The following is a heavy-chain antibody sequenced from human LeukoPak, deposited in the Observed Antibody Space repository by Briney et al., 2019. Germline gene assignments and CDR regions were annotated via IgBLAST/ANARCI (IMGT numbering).Heavy chain of an antibody. CDR1: GGSFSGYY. Sequence: PSETLSLTCAVYGGSFSGYYWSWIRQPPGKGLEWIGEIDHSGSTNYNPSLKSRVTISVDTSKNQFSLKLSSVTAADTAVYYCASSYLYSYYYYMDVWGKGTTVTVSS. D-gene: IGHD2-2*02. CDR3: ASSYLYSYYYYMDV. J-gene: IGHJ6*03. CDR2: IDHSGST. V-gene: IGHV4-34*01.